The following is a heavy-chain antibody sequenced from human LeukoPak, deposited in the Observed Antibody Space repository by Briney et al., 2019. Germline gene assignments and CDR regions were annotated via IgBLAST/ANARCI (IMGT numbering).Heavy chain of an antibody. D-gene: IGHD6-13*01. CDR1: GFTFDDYA. V-gene: IGHV3-9*01. Sequence: SLRLSCAASGFTFDDYAMHWVRQAPGKGLEWVSGISWNSGSIGYADSVKGRFTISRDNAKNSLYLQMNSLRAEDTALYYCAKAVDALVQGDFDYWGQGTLVPVSS. CDR3: AKAVDALVQGDFDY. CDR2: ISWNSGSI. J-gene: IGHJ4*02.